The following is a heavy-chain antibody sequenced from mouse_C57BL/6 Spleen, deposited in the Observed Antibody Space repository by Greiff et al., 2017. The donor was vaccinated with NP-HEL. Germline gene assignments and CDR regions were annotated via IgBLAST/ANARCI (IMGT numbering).Heavy chain of an antibody. D-gene: IGHD1-1*01. CDR2: IDPETGGT. CDR1: GYTFTDYE. V-gene: IGHV1-15*01. Sequence: QVQLQQSGAELVRPGASVALSCKASGYTFTDYEMHWVKQTPVHGLEWIGAIDPETGGTAYNQKFKGKAILTADKSSSTAYMELRSLTSEDSAVYYCTRRRVITTVEYFDVWGTGTTVTVSS. CDR3: TRRRVITTVEYFDV. J-gene: IGHJ1*03.